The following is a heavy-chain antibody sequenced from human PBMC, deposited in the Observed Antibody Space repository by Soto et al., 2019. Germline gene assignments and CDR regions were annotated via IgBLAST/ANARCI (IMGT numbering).Heavy chain of an antibody. CDR1: GESLSDHY. V-gene: IGHV4-34*01. Sequence: QVQLQQWGAGLLKPSETLSLICAVSGESLSDHYWSWIRQSPGKGLELIGDINQYGTTNYNPSLKSRVTISADTSKNQFFLRLTSVTAADTAVYYCARGAHISGVTRCFDPWGQGPLVTVSS. CDR3: ARGAHISGVTRCFDP. CDR2: INQYGTT. J-gene: IGHJ5*02. D-gene: IGHD1-20*01.